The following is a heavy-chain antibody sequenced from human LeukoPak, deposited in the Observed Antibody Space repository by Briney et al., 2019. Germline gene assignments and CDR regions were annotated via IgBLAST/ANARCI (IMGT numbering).Heavy chain of an antibody. Sequence: SELLSLTCTVPDGAINNFYWSWIRQPPGKGLDWIGYIYSDGSAIYKPSLKSRLIMSVDPSKNHFSLNLNYVTAADTAVYYCARFQWQGSKRFVPWGQGILITV. CDR3: ARFQWQGSKRFVP. J-gene: IGHJ5*02. CDR2: IYSDGSA. CDR1: DGAINNFY. D-gene: IGHD6-19*01. V-gene: IGHV4-59*01.